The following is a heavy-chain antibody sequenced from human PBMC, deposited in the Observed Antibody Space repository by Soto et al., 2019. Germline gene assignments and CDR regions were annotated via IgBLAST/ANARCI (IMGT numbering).Heavy chain of an antibody. V-gene: IGHV3-33*01. D-gene: IGHD3-10*01. CDR2: IWYDGSNK. J-gene: IGHJ4*02. Sequence: GGSLRLSCAASGFTFSSYGMHWVRQAPGKGLEWVAVIWYDGSNKYYADSVKGRFTISRDNSKNTLYLQMNSLRAEDTAVYYWARDEHERFGELLPPNYWGQGTLVTVSS. CDR3: ARDEHERFGELLPPNY. CDR1: GFTFSSYG.